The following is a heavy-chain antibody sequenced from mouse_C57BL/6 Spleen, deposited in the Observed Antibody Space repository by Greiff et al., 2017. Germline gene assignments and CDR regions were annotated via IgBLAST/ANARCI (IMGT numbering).Heavy chain of an antibody. J-gene: IGHJ4*01. V-gene: IGHV2-2*01. D-gene: IGHD1-1*01. CDR2: IWSGGST. CDR1: GFSLTSYG. CDR3: ARNFPLYGSSYAMDY. Sequence: VQLQQSGPGLVQPSQSLSITCTVSGFSLTSYGVHWVRQSPGKGLEWLGVIWSGGSTDSNAAFISRLSISKDNSKSQVFFKMNSLQADDTAIYYCARNFPLYGSSYAMDYWGQGTSVTVSS.